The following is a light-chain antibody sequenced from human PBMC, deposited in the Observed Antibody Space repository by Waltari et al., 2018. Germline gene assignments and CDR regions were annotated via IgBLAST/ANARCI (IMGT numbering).Light chain of an antibody. CDR1: RVGDTY. Sequence: SYELTQPPSVSVSPGQTASTPRSGERVGDTYTAWSQQKSGKSPVLVIYQDLKRPSGIPDRFSGSNTGNTATLTISGTQAMDEADYYCQAWDRDCMVFGGGTRLTVL. CDR2: QDL. J-gene: IGLJ3*02. CDR3: QAWDRDCMV. V-gene: IGLV3-1*01.